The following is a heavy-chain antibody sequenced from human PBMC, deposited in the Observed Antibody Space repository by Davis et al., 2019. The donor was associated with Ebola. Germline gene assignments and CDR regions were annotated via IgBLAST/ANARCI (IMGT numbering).Heavy chain of an antibody. CDR3: ARQVVATMRDQYYYYYGMDV. D-gene: IGHD5-12*01. V-gene: IGHV4-39*01. CDR2: IYYSGST. CDR1: GGSISSSSYY. J-gene: IGHJ6*02. Sequence: MPSETLSLTCTVSGGSISSSSYYWGWIRQPPGKGLEWIGRIYYSGSTYYNPSLKSRVTISVDTSKNQFSLKLSSVTAADTAVYYCARQVVATMRDQYYYYYGMDVWGQGTTVTVSS.